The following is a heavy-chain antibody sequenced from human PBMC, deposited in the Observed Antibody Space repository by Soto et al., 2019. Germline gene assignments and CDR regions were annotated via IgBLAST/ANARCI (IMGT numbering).Heavy chain of an antibody. Sequence: GESLKISCKGSGYSFTSYWISWVRQMPGKGLEWMGRIDPSDSYTNYSPSFQGHVTISADKSISTAYLQWSSLKASDTAMYYCARNTGGYALEDYCGQGTLVTVSS. J-gene: IGHJ4*02. CDR1: GYSFTSYW. CDR3: ARNTGGYALEDY. CDR2: IDPSDSYT. V-gene: IGHV5-10-1*01. D-gene: IGHD1-26*01.